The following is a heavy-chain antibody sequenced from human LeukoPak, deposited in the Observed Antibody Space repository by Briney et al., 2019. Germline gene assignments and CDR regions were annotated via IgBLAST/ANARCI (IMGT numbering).Heavy chain of an antibody. D-gene: IGHD3-22*01. J-gene: IGHJ3*02. CDR1: GGSFSNHF. CDR2: IYPSGNT. V-gene: IGHV4-4*07. Sequence: SETLSLTCSVSGGSFSNHFWSWVRQPAGKGLEWIGRIYPSGNTNYNPSLKSRVTLSVDTSKTQFYLSLSSVTAADTAVYYCARDRYYYDSSSYYSAFDTWGQGTMVTVSS. CDR3: ARDRYYYDSSSYYSAFDT.